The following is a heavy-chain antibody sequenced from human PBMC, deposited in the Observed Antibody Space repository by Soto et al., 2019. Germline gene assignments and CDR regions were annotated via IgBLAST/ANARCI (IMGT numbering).Heavy chain of an antibody. CDR2: IYYSGST. D-gene: IGHD3-22*01. Sequence: PSETLSLTCTVSGGSISSYYWSWIRQTPGKGLEWIGYIYYSGSTNYNPSLKSRVTISVDTSKNQFSLKLSSVTAADTAVYYCARESAYYYDSSGYPTTTIDYWGQGTLVTVS. CDR1: GGSISSYY. CDR3: ARESAYYYDSSGYPTTTIDY. V-gene: IGHV4-59*01. J-gene: IGHJ4*02.